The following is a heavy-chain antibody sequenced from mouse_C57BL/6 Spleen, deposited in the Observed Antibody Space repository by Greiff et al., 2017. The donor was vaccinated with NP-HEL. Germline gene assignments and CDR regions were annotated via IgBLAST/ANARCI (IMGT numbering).Heavy chain of an antibody. CDR1: GFSLTSYG. CDR2: IWSGGST. D-gene: IGHD2-2*01. CDR3: AKRGGYDEGSYYAMDY. Sequence: QVQLKESGPGLVQPSQSLSITCTVSGFSLTSYGVHWVRQPPGKGLEWLGVIWSGGSTDYNAAFISRLSISKDNSKSQVFFKMNSLQADDTAIYYCAKRGGYDEGSYYAMDYWGQGTSVTVSS. J-gene: IGHJ4*01. V-gene: IGHV2-4*01.